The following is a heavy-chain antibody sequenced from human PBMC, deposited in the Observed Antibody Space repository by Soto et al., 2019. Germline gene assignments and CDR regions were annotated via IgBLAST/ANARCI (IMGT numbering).Heavy chain of an antibody. CDR3: ATSGRTAMSYYFDY. Sequence: PGGSLRLSCAASGFTFSSYAMSWVRQTPGKGLEWVAAISANGGNKYYADSVKGRFTISRDNSKNTLYLQMNSLRAEDTAVYYCATSGRTAMSYYFDYWGQGTLVTVSS. CDR2: ISANGGNK. J-gene: IGHJ4*02. D-gene: IGHD3-10*01. CDR1: GFTFSSYA. V-gene: IGHV3-23*01.